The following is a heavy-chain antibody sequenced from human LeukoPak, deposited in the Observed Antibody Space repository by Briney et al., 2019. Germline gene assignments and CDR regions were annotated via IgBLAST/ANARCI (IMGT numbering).Heavy chain of an antibody. CDR3: ARGRTSGGMTTEIDY. V-gene: IGHV3-11*04. Sequence: GGSLRLSCAASGFTFSDYYITWIRQAPGKGLEWVSYISSSSSTISYADSVKGRFTISRDNAKKSLYLQMNSLRAEDTAVYYCARGRTSGGMTTEIDYWGQGTLVTVSS. CDR1: GFTFSDYY. D-gene: IGHD4-11*01. CDR2: ISSSSSTI. J-gene: IGHJ4*02.